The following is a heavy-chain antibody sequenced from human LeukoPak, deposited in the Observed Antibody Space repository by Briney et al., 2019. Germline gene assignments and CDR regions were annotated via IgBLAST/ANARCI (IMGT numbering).Heavy chain of an antibody. CDR2: ISAYNVNT. Sequence: ASVKVSCKASGYTFTSYGISWVRQAPGQGLEWMGWISAYNVNTNYAQKLQGRVTMTTDASTSTAYMELRSLRSDDTAVYYCARDRLPYCSGGSCSLGYWGQGTLVTVSS. J-gene: IGHJ4*02. CDR3: ARDRLPYCSGGSCSLGY. CDR1: GYTFTSYG. V-gene: IGHV1-18*01. D-gene: IGHD2-15*01.